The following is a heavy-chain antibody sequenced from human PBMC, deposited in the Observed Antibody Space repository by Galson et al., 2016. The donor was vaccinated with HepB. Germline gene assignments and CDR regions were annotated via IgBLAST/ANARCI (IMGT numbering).Heavy chain of an antibody. J-gene: IGHJ4*02. D-gene: IGHD1-7*01. V-gene: IGHV1-2*06. CDR2: INPNSGVT. CDR3: ARESPRKLELRG. CDR1: GYTFRNYY. Sequence: SVKVSCKASGYTFRNYYMHWVRQAPGQGLEWVGRINPNSGVTNYPQKFQGRVTMTSDTSINTAYLELGRQTSDDTAVYYCARESPRKLELRGWGQGTLVTVSS.